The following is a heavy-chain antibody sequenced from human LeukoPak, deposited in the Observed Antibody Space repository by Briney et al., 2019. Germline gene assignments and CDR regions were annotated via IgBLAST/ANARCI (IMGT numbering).Heavy chain of an antibody. CDR3: ARHFASGSYYASFDY. CDR2: IYYSGST. CDR1: GGSISSSSYY. D-gene: IGHD3-10*01. Sequence: ASETLSLTCTVSGGSISSSSYYWGWIRQPPGKGLEWIGSIYYSGSTYYNPSLKSRITISVDTSKNQFSLKLSSVTAADTAVYYCARHFASGSYYASFDYWGQGTLVTVSS. V-gene: IGHV4-39*01. J-gene: IGHJ4*02.